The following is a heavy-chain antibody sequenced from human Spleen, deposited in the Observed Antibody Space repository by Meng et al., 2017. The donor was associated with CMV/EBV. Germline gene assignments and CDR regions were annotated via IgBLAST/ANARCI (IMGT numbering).Heavy chain of an antibody. D-gene: IGHD1-26*01. Sequence: SETLSLTCTVSGDSITSIAYYWGWVRQPPGKGLEWIGEISHGGSTNYNPSLKSRVTMSVDTSKNQFSLKLSSVTAADTAIYYCAKVKWVAAHLNYYYGMDVWAQGTAVTVSS. CDR1: GDSITSIAYY. CDR3: AKVKWVAAHLNYYYGMDV. CDR2: ISHGGST. V-gene: IGHV4-39*07. J-gene: IGHJ6*02.